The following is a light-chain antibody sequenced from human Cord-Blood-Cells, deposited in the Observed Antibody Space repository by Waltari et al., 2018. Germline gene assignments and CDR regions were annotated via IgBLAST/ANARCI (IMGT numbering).Light chain of an antibody. CDR2: WAS. J-gene: IGKJ1*01. CDR3: QQYYSTPWT. V-gene: IGKV4-1*01. Sequence: DIVMTQSPDSLAVSLGERANINCKSSQSVLYSSNNKNYLAWYQQKPGQPAKLLIYWASTREAGVPDRFSGSGSGTDFTLTISSLQAEDVAVYYCQQYYSTPWTFGKGTKVEIK. CDR1: QSVLYSSNNKNY.